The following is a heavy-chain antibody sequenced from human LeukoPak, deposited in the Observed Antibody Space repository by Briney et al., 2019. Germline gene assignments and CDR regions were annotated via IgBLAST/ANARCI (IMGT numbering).Heavy chain of an antibody. D-gene: IGHD2/OR15-2a*01. CDR3: ARGPVILAFDI. V-gene: IGHV1-69*04. CDR1: GATFSSYA. Sequence: SVTVSFKASGATFSSYAISWVRQAPGQGLEWMGRIIPILGIANYAQKFQGRVTITADKSTSTAYMELSSLRSEDTAVYYCARGPVILAFDIWGQGTMVTVSS. J-gene: IGHJ3*02. CDR2: IIPILGIA.